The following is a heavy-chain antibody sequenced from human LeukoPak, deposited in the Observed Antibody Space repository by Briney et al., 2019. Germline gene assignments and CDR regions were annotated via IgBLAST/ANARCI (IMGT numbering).Heavy chain of an antibody. CDR3: AKSRGVGDSSGYYFRTYYFDY. CDR1: GFTFSSYA. CDR2: ISGSGGST. J-gene: IGHJ4*02. V-gene: IGHV3-23*01. D-gene: IGHD3-22*01. Sequence: GGSLRLSCAASGFTFSSYAMSWVHQAPGKGLEWVSGISGSGGSTYYADSVKGRFTISSDNSKNTLYLQMNSLRAEDTAVYYCAKSRGVGDSSGYYFRTYYFDYWGQGTLVTVSS.